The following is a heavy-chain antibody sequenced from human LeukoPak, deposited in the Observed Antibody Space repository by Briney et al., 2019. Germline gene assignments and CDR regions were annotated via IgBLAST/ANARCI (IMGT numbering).Heavy chain of an antibody. CDR3: ASGPSGHGGY. D-gene: IGHD5-12*01. Sequence: GASVKVSCKASGGTFSSYAVNWVRQAPGQGLEWMGRIIPIVNIANYAQRFQGRVTITAGKSTSTAYMELSSLRSEDTAVYYCASGPSGHGGYWGQGTLVTISS. J-gene: IGHJ4*02. CDR1: GGTFSSYA. CDR2: IIPIVNIA. V-gene: IGHV1-69*04.